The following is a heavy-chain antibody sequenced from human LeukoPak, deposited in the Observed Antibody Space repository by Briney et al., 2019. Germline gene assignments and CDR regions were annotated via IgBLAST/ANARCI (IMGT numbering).Heavy chain of an antibody. V-gene: IGHV4-61*01. CDR3: ARVSGYDWESFYDY. Sequence: SETLSLTCTVSGYSISSAYYWSWIRQPPGKGLEWIGYIYYSGSTNYNPSLKSRVTISVDTSKNQFSLKLSSVTAADTAMYYCARVSGYDWESFYDYWGQGSLVTVSS. J-gene: IGHJ4*02. D-gene: IGHD5-12*01. CDR1: GYSISSAYY. CDR2: IYYSGST.